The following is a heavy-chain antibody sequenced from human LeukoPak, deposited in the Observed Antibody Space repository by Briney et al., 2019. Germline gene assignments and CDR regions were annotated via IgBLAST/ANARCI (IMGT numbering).Heavy chain of an antibody. Sequence: SVKVSCKASGGTFSSYAISWVRQAPGQGLEWMGRIIPILGIANYAQKFQGRVTITADKSTSTAYMELSSLRSEDTAVYYCARVEDSGSYYIDYWGQGTLVTVSS. V-gene: IGHV1-69*04. CDR3: ARVEDSGSYYIDY. D-gene: IGHD3-10*01. J-gene: IGHJ4*02. CDR1: GGTFSSYA. CDR2: IIPILGIA.